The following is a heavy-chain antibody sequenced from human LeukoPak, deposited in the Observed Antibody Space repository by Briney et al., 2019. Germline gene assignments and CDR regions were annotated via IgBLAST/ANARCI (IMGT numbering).Heavy chain of an antibody. CDR2: IYTSGST. Sequence: SETLSLTCTVSGGSISSYYWSWIRQPAGKGLEWIGRIYTSGSTNYNPSLKSRVTISVDTSKNQFSLKLSSVTAADTAVYYCARINYYDSSGYYFFDYWGQGTLVTVSS. V-gene: IGHV4-4*07. CDR1: GGSISSYY. J-gene: IGHJ4*02. CDR3: ARINYYDSSGYYFFDY. D-gene: IGHD3-22*01.